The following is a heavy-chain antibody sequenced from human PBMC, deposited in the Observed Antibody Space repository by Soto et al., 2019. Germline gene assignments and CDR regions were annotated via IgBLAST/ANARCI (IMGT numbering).Heavy chain of an antibody. J-gene: IGHJ6*01. V-gene: IGHV3-21*01. CDR2: ISSSSSYI. D-gene: IGHD1-1*01. CDR1: GFTFSSYS. Sequence: EVQLVESGGGLVKPGGSLRLSCAASGFTFSSYSMNWVRQAPGKGLEWVSSISSSSSYIYYADSVKGRFTISRDNAKNSLYLQMNSLRAEETAVYYCARGPQNGTTGLHYYYGMHAWGEGTTVTVSS. CDR3: ARGPQNGTTGLHYYYGMHA.